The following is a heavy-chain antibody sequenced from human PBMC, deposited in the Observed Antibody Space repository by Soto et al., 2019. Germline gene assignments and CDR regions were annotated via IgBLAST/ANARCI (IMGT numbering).Heavy chain of an antibody. D-gene: IGHD3-22*01. CDR3: AKDDYHHSSGPHALDI. J-gene: IGHJ3*02. V-gene: IGHV3-23*01. CDR2: ISGSGGST. Sequence: PVGSLRLSCAASGFTFSSYAMSWVRQAPGKGLEWVSAISGSGGSTYYADSVKGRFTISRDNSKNTLYRQMNSLRAEDTAVYYCAKDDYHHSSGPHALDIWGQGTMVTVS. CDR1: GFTFSSYA.